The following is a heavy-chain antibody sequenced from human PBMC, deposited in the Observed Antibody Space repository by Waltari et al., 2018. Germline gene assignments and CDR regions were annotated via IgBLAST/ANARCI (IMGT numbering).Heavy chain of an antibody. CDR2: TIPTVGTT. Sequence: QVQLVQSGAEVKKPGSSVTVSCKASGGSFASYGISWVRQAPGQGLEWMGGTIPTVGTTNYAQKFQGRVTMNADKSTSTAYMHLTSLRSEDAAVYYCAGGYYESSGFSFYYFYHMDVWGKGTTVTVSS. D-gene: IGHD3-22*01. CDR3: AGGYYESSGFSFYYFYHMDV. CDR1: GGSFASYG. J-gene: IGHJ6*03. V-gene: IGHV1-69*14.